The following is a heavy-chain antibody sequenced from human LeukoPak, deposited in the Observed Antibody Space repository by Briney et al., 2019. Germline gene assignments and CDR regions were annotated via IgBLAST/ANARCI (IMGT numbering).Heavy chain of an antibody. Sequence: GGSLRLSCAASGFTFSSYSMNWVRQAPGKGLEWVSSISSSSSYIYYADSVKGRFTLSRDNAKNSLYLQMNSLRAEDTAVYYCARQGITIFGVVNDYWGQGTLVTVSS. CDR2: ISSSSSYI. J-gene: IGHJ4*02. CDR1: GFTFSSYS. CDR3: ARQGITIFGVVNDY. D-gene: IGHD3-3*01. V-gene: IGHV3-21*01.